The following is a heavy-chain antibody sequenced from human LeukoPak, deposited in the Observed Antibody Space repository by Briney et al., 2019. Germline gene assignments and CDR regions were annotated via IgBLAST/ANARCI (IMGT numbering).Heavy chain of an antibody. CDR1: GFTFSSYA. V-gene: IGHV3-23*01. D-gene: IGHD3-22*01. Sequence: QPGGSLRLSCAASGFTFSSYAMSWVRQAPGKGLEWVSAISGSGGSTYYADSVNGRFTISRDNSKNTLYLQMNSLRAEDTAVYYCAKGWSSGYYYAVECWGQGTLVTVSS. CDR3: AKGWSSGYYYAVEC. CDR2: ISGSGGST. J-gene: IGHJ4*02.